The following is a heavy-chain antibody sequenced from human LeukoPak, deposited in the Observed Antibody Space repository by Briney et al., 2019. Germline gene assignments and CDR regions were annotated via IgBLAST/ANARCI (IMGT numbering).Heavy chain of an antibody. D-gene: IGHD3-22*01. CDR1: GGTFSSYA. CDR2: IIPILGIA. Sequence: SVKVSCKASGGTFSSYAISWVRQAPGQGLEWMGRIIPILGIANYAQKFQGRVTITADKSTSTAYMELSSLRSEDTAVYYCARSSGRVVMTSYYFDYWGQGILVTVSS. J-gene: IGHJ4*02. V-gene: IGHV1-69*04. CDR3: ARSSGRVVMTSYYFDY.